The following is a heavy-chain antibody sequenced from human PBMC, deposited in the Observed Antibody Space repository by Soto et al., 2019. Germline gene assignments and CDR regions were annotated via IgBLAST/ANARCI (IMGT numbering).Heavy chain of an antibody. CDR1: GGSISGYY. CDR2: IHYSGST. Sequence: SETLSLTCTVSGGSISGYYWSWIRQPPGKGLEWIGYIHYSGSTSYNLSLKSRVTISVDKSKNQLSLKLSSVSAADTAVYYCTRGPSGDKVDYWGQGTRVTVSS. J-gene: IGHJ4*02. D-gene: IGHD7-27*01. CDR3: TRGPSGDKVDY. V-gene: IGHV4-59*08.